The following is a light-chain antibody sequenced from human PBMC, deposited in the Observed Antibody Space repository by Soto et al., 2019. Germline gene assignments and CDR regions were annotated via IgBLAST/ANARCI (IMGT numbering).Light chain of an antibody. CDR3: QXYNTYPYN. V-gene: IGKV1-5*03. J-gene: IGKJ2*01. CDR1: QSISTW. Sequence: DIQMTESPSTLSASVGDRVTITGRASQSISTWLDCYQQEPGKAHNLLIYKASNLESGVPSRFSGSGSGTELTLTISSLKPDDFATYYCQXYNTYPYNCGQGT. CDR2: KAS.